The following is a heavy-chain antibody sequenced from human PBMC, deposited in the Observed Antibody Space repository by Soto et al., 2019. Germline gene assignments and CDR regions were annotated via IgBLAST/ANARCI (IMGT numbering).Heavy chain of an antibody. J-gene: IGHJ4*02. Sequence: QLQLQESGPGLVKPSETLSLTCTVSGGSISSSSYYWGWIRQPPGKGLEWIGSIYYSGSTYYNPSLKSRVTLSVDTSKNQFSLKLSSVTAADTAVYYCARPPRYCSGGSCYAYYFDYWGQGTLVTVSS. CDR2: IYYSGST. V-gene: IGHV4-39*01. D-gene: IGHD2-15*01. CDR1: GGSISSSSYY. CDR3: ARPPRYCSGGSCYAYYFDY.